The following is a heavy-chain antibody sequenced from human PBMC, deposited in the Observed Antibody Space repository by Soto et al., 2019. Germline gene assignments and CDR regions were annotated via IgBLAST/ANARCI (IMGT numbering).Heavy chain of an antibody. V-gene: IGHV3-21*01. CDR1: GFTFSSYS. CDR3: ARERFGDLGGFDP. J-gene: IGHJ5*02. Sequence: EVQLVESGGGLVKPGGSLRLSCAASGFTFSSYSMNWVRQAPGKGLEWVSSISSSSSYIYYADSVKGRFTISRDNAKNSLYLQMNSLRAEDTAVYYCARERFGDLGGFDPWGQGTLVTVSS. D-gene: IGHD3-10*01. CDR2: ISSSSSYI.